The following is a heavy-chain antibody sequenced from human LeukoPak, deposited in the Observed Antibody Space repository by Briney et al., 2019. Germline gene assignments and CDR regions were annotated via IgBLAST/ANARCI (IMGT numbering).Heavy chain of an antibody. D-gene: IGHD5-18*01. V-gene: IGHV4-61*02. CDR3: ARVVDTAILTLDAFNI. Sequence: SETLSLTCTVSGGSISSGSYYWNWIRQPARKGLEWIGRIYTSGSTDYNPSLKSRVTVSVDTSKNQFSLKLRSVTAADTAVYYCARVVDTAILTLDAFNIWGQGTMVTVSS. J-gene: IGHJ3*02. CDR1: GGSISSGSYY. CDR2: IYTSGST.